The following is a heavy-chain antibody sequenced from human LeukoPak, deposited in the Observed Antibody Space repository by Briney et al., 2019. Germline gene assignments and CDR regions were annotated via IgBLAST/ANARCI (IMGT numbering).Heavy chain of an antibody. D-gene: IGHD2-15*01. V-gene: IGHV3-33*01. CDR3: ARGQYSPDY. J-gene: IGHJ4*02. Sequence: GRSLRLSCAASGFTFSSDGMHWVRQAPGKGLEWVAVIWYDGSNKYYTDSVKGRFTISRDNSKNTLYLQMNSLRAEDTAVYYCARGQYSPDYWGQGTLVTVSS. CDR1: GFTFSSDG. CDR2: IWYDGSNK.